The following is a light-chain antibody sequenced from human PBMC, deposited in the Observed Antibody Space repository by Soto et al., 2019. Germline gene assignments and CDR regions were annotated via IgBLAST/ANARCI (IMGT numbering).Light chain of an antibody. Sequence: EIVMTQSPVTLSVSPGERATLSCRASQSVSSKLAWYQQKPGQAPRLLIYDASTRATGITARFSGSGSGTEFTLTISSLQSEDFAVYYCQQYSNRPPVTFGPGTKVDIK. CDR3: QQYSNRPPVT. CDR2: DAS. V-gene: IGKV3-15*01. CDR1: QSVSSK. J-gene: IGKJ3*01.